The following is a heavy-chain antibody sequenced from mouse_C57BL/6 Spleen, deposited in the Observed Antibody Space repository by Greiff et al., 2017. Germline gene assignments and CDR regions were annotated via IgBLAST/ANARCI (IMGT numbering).Heavy chain of an antibody. V-gene: IGHV5-17*01. Sequence: EVKAVESGGGLVKPGGSLKLFCAASGFTFSDYGMHWVRQAPEKGLEWVAYISSGSSTIYYADKVKGRFTISRDNANNTLFLQMTSLRSEDTAMYYCARELTGRAYWGQGTLVTVSA. CDR1: GFTFSDYG. D-gene: IGHD4-1*01. CDR3: ARELTGRAY. CDR2: ISSGSSTI. J-gene: IGHJ3*01.